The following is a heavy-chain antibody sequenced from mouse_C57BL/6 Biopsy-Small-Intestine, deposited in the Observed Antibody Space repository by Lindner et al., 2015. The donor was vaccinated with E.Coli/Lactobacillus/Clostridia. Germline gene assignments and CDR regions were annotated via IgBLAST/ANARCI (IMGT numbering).Heavy chain of an antibody. V-gene: IGHV1-39*01. Sequence: VQLQESGPELVKPGASVKISCKASDYLFTDHNMNWVKQTNGKSLEWIGIINPKYGTTSYNQKFKDRATLTVDQSSSTAYMQLKSLTSEDSAVYYCAREGPWPFAYWGQGTTLTVSS. J-gene: IGHJ2*01. CDR3: AREGPWPFAY. CDR2: INPKYGTT. CDR1: DYLFTDHN.